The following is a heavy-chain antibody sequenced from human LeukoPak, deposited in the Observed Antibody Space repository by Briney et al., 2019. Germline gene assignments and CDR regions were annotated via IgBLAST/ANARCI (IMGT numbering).Heavy chain of an antibody. CDR1: GGSIRSSSYY. CDR3: VRDPPPVWELRAAFDI. Sequence: SETLSLTCSVSGGSIRSSSYYWGWIRQPPGKGLEWIGGIYYTGTTHYNPSPKSRVSISVDTSKNQFSLKLSSVTAADTAVYYCVRDPPPVWELRAAFDIWGQGTMVTVSS. V-gene: IGHV4-39*07. CDR2: IYYTGTT. J-gene: IGHJ3*02. D-gene: IGHD1-7*01.